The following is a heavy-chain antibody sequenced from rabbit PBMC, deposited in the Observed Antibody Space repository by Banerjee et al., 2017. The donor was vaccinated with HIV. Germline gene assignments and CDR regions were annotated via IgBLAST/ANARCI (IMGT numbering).Heavy chain of an antibody. J-gene: IGHJ4*01. CDR3: GRDRDGDAGYGSLAL. CDR2: IYSSNGDK. Sequence: QSLEESGGDLVKPGASLTLTCTASGLDFSSSYWICWVRQAPGKGLEWIACIYSSNGDKWYASWVNGRFTISRSTSLNTVDLKMTSLTVADTATYFCGRDRDGDAGYGSLALWGQGTLVTVS. CDR1: GLDFSSSYW. D-gene: IGHD6-1*01. V-gene: IGHV1S43*01.